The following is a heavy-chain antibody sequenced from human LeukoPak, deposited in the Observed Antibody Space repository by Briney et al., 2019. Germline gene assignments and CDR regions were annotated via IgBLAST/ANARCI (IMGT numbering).Heavy chain of an antibody. Sequence: SETLSLTCSVSGGSIGGHYWTWIRQPPGKGLEGIGYIYYSGSTNYNPSLKSRVTISVDTSKNQFSLKLSSVTAADTAVYYCARGASSSWYRGFDYWGQGTLVTVSS. CDR2: IYYSGST. CDR3: ARGASSSWYRGFDY. CDR1: GGSIGGHY. J-gene: IGHJ4*02. V-gene: IGHV4-59*11. D-gene: IGHD6-13*01.